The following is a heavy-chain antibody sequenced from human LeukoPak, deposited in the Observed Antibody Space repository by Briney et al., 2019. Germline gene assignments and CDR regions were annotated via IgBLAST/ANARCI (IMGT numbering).Heavy chain of an antibody. J-gene: IGHJ4*02. V-gene: IGHV3-21*04. D-gene: IGHD3-16*02. Sequence: GGSLRLSCAASGFAFNTYTMSWVRQAPGKGLDWVSSINSRSSSIYYADSVKGRFTISRDNAKNSLYLQMNSLRAEDTAVYYCARDYVWGSDRYTDYWGQGTLVTVSS. CDR2: INSRSSSI. CDR1: GFAFNTYT. CDR3: ARDYVWGSDRYTDY.